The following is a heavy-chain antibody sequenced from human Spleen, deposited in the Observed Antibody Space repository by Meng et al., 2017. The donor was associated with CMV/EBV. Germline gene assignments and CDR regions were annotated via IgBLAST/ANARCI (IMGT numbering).Heavy chain of an antibody. D-gene: IGHD2-2*01. Sequence: SCGGSGYTFPDYAIAWVRQAPGRGLKWMGWISGYHGNTSYAQKLRGRVTMTTDTSTSTAYMELRSLRSDATAVYFCARARSTSNDFWGQGTLVTVSS. CDR1: GYTFPDYA. CDR2: ISGYHGNT. V-gene: IGHV1-18*01. J-gene: IGHJ4*02. CDR3: ARARSTSNDF.